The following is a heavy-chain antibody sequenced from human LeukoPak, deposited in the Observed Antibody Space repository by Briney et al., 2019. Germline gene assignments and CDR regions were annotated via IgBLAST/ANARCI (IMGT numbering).Heavy chain of an antibody. V-gene: IGHV3-30*03. CDR1: GFTFSSYG. J-gene: IGHJ4*02. Sequence: PGGSLRLSCTASGFTFSSYGMHWVRQAPGKGLEWVAVISYDGYNKYYADSVKGRFTISRDNSKNTLYLQMNSLRAEDTAVYYCATYCYDSRGYYPTNFDYWGQGTLVTVSS. CDR3: ATYCYDSRGYYPTNFDY. D-gene: IGHD3-22*01. CDR2: ISYDGYNK.